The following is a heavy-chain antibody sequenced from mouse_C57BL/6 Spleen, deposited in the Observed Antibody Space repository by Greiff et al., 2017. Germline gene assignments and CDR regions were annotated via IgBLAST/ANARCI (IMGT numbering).Heavy chain of an antibody. Sequence: QVQLQQPGPELVKPGASVKLSCKASGYTFTSYWMHWVKQRPGQGLEWIGNINPSNGGTNYNEKFKSKATLTVDKSSSTAYMQLSSLTSEDSAVYYCARTGGYYYGAMDYWGQGTSVTVSS. V-gene: IGHV1-53*01. CDR1: GYTFTSYW. CDR3: ARTGGYYYGAMDY. D-gene: IGHD1-1*01. CDR2: INPSNGGT. J-gene: IGHJ4*01.